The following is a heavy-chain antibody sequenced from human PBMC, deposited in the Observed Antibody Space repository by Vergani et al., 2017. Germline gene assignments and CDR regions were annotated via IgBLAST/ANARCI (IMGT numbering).Heavy chain of an antibody. CDR1: DSSFISNE. J-gene: IGHJ4*02. D-gene: IGHD3-10*01. CDR3: TRHVPCGDGACLHFDH. V-gene: IGHV5-51*01. CDR2: IIPIDSKI. Sequence: EVMLVQSGAEVKKPGASLKISCKYSDSSFISNEIAWVRQMSGKGLQWMGNIIPIDSKIAYSPSFQGQAIMSLDKSITTAYLQWRSLKASDTAIYYCTRHVPCGDGACLHFDHWGQGTQVTVSS.